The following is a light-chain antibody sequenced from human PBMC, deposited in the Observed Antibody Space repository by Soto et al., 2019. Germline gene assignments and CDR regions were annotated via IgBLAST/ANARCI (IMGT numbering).Light chain of an antibody. CDR3: QQYNSYS. V-gene: IGKV3-20*01. CDR2: GAS. Sequence: IILTQSPGTLSLSPGERVTLSCKASQTINNNYVAWYQQRPGRAPRLLVYGASARATGIPDRFRGSGAGTDFTLTISRLEPEDFATYYCQQYNSYSFGQGTKVEIK. J-gene: IGKJ1*01. CDR1: QTINNNY.